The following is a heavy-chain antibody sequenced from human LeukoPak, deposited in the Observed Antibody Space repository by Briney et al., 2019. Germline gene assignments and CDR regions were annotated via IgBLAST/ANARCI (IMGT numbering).Heavy chain of an antibody. CDR1: GFTFSSYW. D-gene: IGHD5-12*01. J-gene: IGHJ4*02. CDR2: INSDGSSI. V-gene: IGHV3-74*03. Sequence: GGPLRLSCAASGFTFSSYWLHWVRQAPGKGLVWVSRINSDGSSITYADSVKGRFTISRDNAKNTLYLQMNSLRVEDTAVYYCAREGRVSGYDFDCWGQGTLVTVSS. CDR3: AREGRVSGYDFDC.